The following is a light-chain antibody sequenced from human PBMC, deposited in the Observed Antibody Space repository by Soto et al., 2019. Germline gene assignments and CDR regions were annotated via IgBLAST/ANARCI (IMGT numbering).Light chain of an antibody. CDR3: HQFQNSPRT. V-gene: IGKV4-1*01. Sequence: DIMLTPSHGTPSPFGGGATTNCKTSQRVLCSGVDRNYLAWYQKRLGQPPRLLFFGAPTRASGIPDRFSGSGSGTHFTLTISRLEPEDVAVYYCHQFQNSPRTFGQGTKVDIK. J-gene: IGKJ1*01. CDR1: QRVLCSGVDRNY. CDR2: GAP.